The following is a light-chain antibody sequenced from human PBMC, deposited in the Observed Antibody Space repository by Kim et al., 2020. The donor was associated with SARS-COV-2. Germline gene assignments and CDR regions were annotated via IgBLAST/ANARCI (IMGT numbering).Light chain of an antibody. J-gene: IGLJ2*01. V-gene: IGLV3-1*01. Sequence: SYELTQPPSVSVSPGQTASITCSGDKLGEKYACWYQQKPGQSPVLVIYQDTKRPSGIPERFSGSNSGNTATLTISGTEAMDEADYYCQSWASITVV. CDR3: QSWASITVV. CDR1: KLGEKY. CDR2: QDT.